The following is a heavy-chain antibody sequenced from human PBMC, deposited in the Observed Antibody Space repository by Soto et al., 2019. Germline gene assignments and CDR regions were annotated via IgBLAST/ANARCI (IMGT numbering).Heavy chain of an antibody. Sequence: GGSLRLSCAASGFSFNLHEMNWVRQAPGKGLEWISYIGTSGSTKYYADSVQGRFTISRDNTKNTLYFQMDNLRAEDTATYYCARGKSRDAYNPLGYWGPGTLVTVSS. J-gene: IGHJ4*02. CDR3: ARGKSRDAYNPLGY. CDR1: GFSFNLHE. D-gene: IGHD1-1*01. V-gene: IGHV3-48*03. CDR2: IGTSGSTK.